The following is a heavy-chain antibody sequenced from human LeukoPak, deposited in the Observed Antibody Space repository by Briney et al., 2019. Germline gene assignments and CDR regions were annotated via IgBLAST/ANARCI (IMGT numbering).Heavy chain of an antibody. CDR1: GFTFDDYA. J-gene: IGHJ4*02. Sequence: GGSLRLSCAASGFTFDDYAMHWVRQAPGPGLECVTGISWNSGSIGYADSVKGRFTISRDNAKNSLYLQMNSLRAEDTALYYCAKAKSFGVVSLFDYWGQGTLVTVSS. D-gene: IGHD3-3*01. V-gene: IGHV3-9*01. CDR3: AKAKSFGVVSLFDY. CDR2: ISWNSGSI.